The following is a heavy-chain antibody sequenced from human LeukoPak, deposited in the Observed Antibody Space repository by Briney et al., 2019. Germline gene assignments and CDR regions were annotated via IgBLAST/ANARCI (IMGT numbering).Heavy chain of an antibody. CDR3: ARDSTSTPNYDSSGLGS. CDR1: GGSISSYY. Sequence: SETLSLTCTVYGGSISSYYWSWIRQPQGKGLEWIGYIYYSGSTNYNPSLKSRVTISVDTSKNQFSLKLSSVTAADTAVYSCARDSTSTPNYDSSGLGSWGQGTLVTVSS. V-gene: IGHV4-59*01. CDR2: IYYSGST. D-gene: IGHD3-22*01. J-gene: IGHJ4*02.